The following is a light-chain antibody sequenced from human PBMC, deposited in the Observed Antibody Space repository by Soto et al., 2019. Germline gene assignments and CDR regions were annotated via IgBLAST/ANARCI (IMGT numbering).Light chain of an antibody. V-gene: IGKV3-15*01. CDR3: QQYNNWPPIT. J-gene: IGKJ5*01. CDR1: QSVSSK. CDR2: GAS. Sequence: EIVMTQSPATLSVYQGERATLSCRASQSVSSKLAWYQQKPGQAPRLLIYGASTRATGIPARFSGSGSGTEFTLTISSLQSEDFAVYYCQQYNNWPPITFGQGTRLEIK.